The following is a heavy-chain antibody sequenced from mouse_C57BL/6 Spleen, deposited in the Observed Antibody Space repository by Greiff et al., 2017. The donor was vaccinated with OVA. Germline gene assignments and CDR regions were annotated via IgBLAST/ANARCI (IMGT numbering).Heavy chain of an antibody. V-gene: IGHV14-3*01. J-gene: IGHJ4*01. Sequence: VQLQQSVAELVRPGASVKLSCTASGFNIKNTDMHWVKQRPEQGLEWIGRIDPANGNTKYAPKFQGKATIAADTSSNTAYLQLSSLTSEDTAIYYCDRDYYGSRGAVDYWGQGTSVTVSS. CDR3: DRDYYGSRGAVDY. D-gene: IGHD1-1*01. CDR1: GFNIKNTD. CDR2: IDPANGNT.